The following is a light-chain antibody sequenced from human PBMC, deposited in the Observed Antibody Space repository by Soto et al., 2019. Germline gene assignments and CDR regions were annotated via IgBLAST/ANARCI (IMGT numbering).Light chain of an antibody. J-gene: IGKJ1*01. CDR1: QTISSW. CDR2: KAS. Sequence: DIQMTQSPSTLSGSVGDRVTITCRASQTISSWLAWYQQKPGKAPKLLIYKASTLKSGVPSRFSGSGSGTEFTLPISSLQPDDFATYYCQHYNSYWTFGQGTKVDIK. CDR3: QHYNSYWT. V-gene: IGKV1-5*03.